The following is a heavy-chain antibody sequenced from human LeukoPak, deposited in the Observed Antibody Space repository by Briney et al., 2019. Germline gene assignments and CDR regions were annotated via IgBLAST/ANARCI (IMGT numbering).Heavy chain of an antibody. J-gene: IGHJ6*03. CDR3: AREFSQIIARDYYYYMDV. CDR1: GYTFTSYG. CDR2: ISAYNGNT. V-gene: IGHV1-18*01. Sequence: GASVKVSCKASGYTFTSYGISWVRQAPGQGLEWMGWISAYNGNTNYAQKLQGRVTMTTDTSTSTAYMELRSLRSDDTAVYYCAREFSQIIARDYYYYMDVWGKGTTVTVSS.